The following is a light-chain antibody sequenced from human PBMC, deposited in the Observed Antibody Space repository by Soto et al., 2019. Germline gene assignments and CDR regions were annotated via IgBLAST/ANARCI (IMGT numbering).Light chain of an antibody. Sequence: QSALTQPASVSASPGQSIAISCTGTSSDVGGYDYVSWYQQHPGKAPKLMIYDVSERPSGVSDRFSGSKSANTASLTISGLHAEDEAHYYCSSYTSSTTVLFGGGTKVTVL. CDR3: SSYTSSTTVL. CDR1: SSDVGGYDY. CDR2: DVS. J-gene: IGLJ2*01. V-gene: IGLV2-14*03.